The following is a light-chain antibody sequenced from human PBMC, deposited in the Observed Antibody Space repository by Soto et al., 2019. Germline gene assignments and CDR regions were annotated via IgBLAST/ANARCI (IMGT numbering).Light chain of an antibody. Sequence: IVLTQSQATLSLSPGERATLSCRASQSVSSYLAWYQQKPGQAPRLLIYDASNRATGIPARFSGSGSGTDFTLTISSLEPEDFAVYYCQQRSNWPITFGQGTRLEIK. CDR2: DAS. V-gene: IGKV3-11*01. CDR1: QSVSSY. J-gene: IGKJ5*01. CDR3: QQRSNWPIT.